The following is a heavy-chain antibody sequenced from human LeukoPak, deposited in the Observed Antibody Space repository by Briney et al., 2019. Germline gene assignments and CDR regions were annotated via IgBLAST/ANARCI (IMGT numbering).Heavy chain of an antibody. CDR3: AKVLAASSGYNYSHMDV. CDR2: IRYDGSNK. CDR1: GSTFSSYG. J-gene: IGHJ6*03. Sequence: PGGSLRLSCAASGSTFSSYGMHWVRQAPGKGLEWVAFIRYDGSNKHYADSVKGRFTISRDNSKNTLYLQMNSLRAEDTAVYYCAKVLAASSGYNYSHMDVWGKGTTVTVSS. V-gene: IGHV3-30*02. D-gene: IGHD2-8*02.